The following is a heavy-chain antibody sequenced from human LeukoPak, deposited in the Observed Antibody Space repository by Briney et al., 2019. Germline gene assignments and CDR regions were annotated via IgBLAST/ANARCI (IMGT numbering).Heavy chain of an antibody. CDR1: GFTFSSYG. D-gene: IGHD4/OR15-4a*01. CDR3: AKLRS. J-gene: IGHJ4*02. V-gene: IGHV3-30*18. CDR2: ISFDGSNR. Sequence: GGSLRLSCAPSGFTFSSYGMHWVRQAPGKGLEWVAVISFDGSNRYYADSVKGRFTISRDNSKNTLYLQMNSLRAEDTAGYYCAKLRSWGQGTLVTVSS.